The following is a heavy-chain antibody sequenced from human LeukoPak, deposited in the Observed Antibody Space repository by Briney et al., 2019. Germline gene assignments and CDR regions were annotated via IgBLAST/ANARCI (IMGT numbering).Heavy chain of an antibody. Sequence: SVKVSCKASGGTFSSYAISWVRQAPGQGLEWMGRIIPILGIANYAQKFQGRVTITRDTSASTAYMELSSLRSEDTAVYYCARGGTWPSSAGYYYYYGMDVWGQGTTVTVSS. CDR3: ARGGTWPSSAGYYYYYGMDV. CDR2: IIPILGIA. D-gene: IGHD6-6*01. CDR1: GGTFSSYA. V-gene: IGHV1-69*04. J-gene: IGHJ6*02.